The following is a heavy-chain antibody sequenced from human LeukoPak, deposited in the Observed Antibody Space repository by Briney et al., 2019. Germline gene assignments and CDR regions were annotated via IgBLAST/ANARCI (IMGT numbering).Heavy chain of an antibody. CDR3: ARIAAPGNRRLNF. J-gene: IGHJ4*02. CDR2: MNPNSGNA. V-gene: IGHV1-8*01. CDR1: GYSFTTYD. Sequence: GASVKVSCEASGYSFTTYDINWVRQAAGQGLEWMGWMNPNSGNASNAQKFQGRVTMTRNTSISTAYMELTSLTSEDTAVYFCARIAAPGNRRLNFWGQGTLVTVSS. D-gene: IGHD6-13*01.